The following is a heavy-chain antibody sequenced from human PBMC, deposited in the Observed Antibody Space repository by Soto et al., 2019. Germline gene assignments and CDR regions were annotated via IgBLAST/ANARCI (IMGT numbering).Heavy chain of an antibody. V-gene: IGHV3-21*01. J-gene: IGHJ6*02. D-gene: IGHD5-18*01. CDR2: ISSSSGYI. CDR3: ARVRSYSYGQGYGMDV. Sequence: GGSLRLSCAASGFTFSTYSMNWVRQAPGKVLEWVSSISSSSGYIYYADSVKGRFTISRDDAKNSLSLQMNSLRAEDTAVYYCARVRSYSYGQGYGMDVWGQGTTVTVSS. CDR1: GFTFSTYS.